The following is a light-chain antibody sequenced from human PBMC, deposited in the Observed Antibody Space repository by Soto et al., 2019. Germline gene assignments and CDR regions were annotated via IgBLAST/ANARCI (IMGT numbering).Light chain of an antibody. CDR1: QSVGSY. J-gene: IGKJ1*01. Sequence: TVLTQSPATLSLSPGERATLSRRTSQSVGSYLAWYQQKPGQAPRLLIYDASNRATGIPARFSGSGSETDFTLTISSLEPEDFAVYYCQQRHNWAFGQGTKVEI. CDR2: DAS. V-gene: IGKV3-11*01. CDR3: QQRHNWA.